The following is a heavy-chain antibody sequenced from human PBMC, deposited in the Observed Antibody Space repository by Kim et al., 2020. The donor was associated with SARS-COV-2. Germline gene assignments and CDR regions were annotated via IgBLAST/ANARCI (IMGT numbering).Heavy chain of an antibody. D-gene: IGHD3-22*01. Sequence: GGSLRLSCAASGFTFSSYWMHWVRQAPGKGLVWVSRINSDGSSTSYADSVKGRFTISRDNAKNTLYLQMNSLRAEDTAVYYCARVRYYDSSGYSTPPFDYWGQGTLVTVSS. V-gene: IGHV3-74*01. J-gene: IGHJ4*02. CDR2: INSDGSST. CDR1: GFTFSSYW. CDR3: ARVRYYDSSGYSTPPFDY.